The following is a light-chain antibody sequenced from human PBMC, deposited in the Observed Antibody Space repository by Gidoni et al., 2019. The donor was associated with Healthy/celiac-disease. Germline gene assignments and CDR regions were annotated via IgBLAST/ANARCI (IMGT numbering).Light chain of an antibody. CDR3: QVWDSSSAIVV. CDR2: DDR. Sequence: SYVLTQPPSVSVAPGKTARITCGGNNIGSKSVHWYQQKPGQAPVLVVYDDRDRPSGIPERFSGSNSGNTATLTISRVEAGDEADYYCQVWDSSSAIVVFGGGTKLTVL. CDR1: NIGSKS. V-gene: IGLV3-21*03. J-gene: IGLJ2*01.